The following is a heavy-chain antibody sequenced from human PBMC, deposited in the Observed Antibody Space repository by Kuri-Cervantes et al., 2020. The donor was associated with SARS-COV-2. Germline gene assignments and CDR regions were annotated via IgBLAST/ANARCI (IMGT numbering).Heavy chain of an antibody. J-gene: IGHJ3*02. CDR1: GFTFSCYG. CDR3: ARGQENSGSFRSMGIGAFDI. V-gene: IGHV3-30*02. Sequence: GGSLSLSCAASGFTFSCYGMHWVRQAPGKGLEWVAFIRYDGSNKYYADSVKGRFTISRDNSKDTLYLQMNSLRAEDTAVYYCARGQENSGSFRSMGIGAFDILCQGTMVTVSS. CDR2: IRYDGSNK. D-gene: IGHD1-26*01.